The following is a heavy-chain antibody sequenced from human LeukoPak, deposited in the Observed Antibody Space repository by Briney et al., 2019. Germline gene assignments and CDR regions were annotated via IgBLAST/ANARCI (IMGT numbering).Heavy chain of an antibody. CDR3: AKGEGGYGDCFDY. CDR1: GFTFSSYA. D-gene: IGHD4-17*01. CDR2: ISGSGGST. J-gene: IGHJ4*02. Sequence: GGSLRLSCAASGFTFSSYAMSWVRQAPGKGLEWVSAISGSGGSTYYADSVKGRFTISRDNSKNTLYLQVNGLRAEDTAVYYCAKGEGGYGDCFDYWGQGTLVTVSS. V-gene: IGHV3-23*01.